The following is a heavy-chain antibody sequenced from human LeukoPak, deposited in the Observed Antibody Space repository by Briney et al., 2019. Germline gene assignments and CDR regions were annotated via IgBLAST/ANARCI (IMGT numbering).Heavy chain of an antibody. CDR1: GFTFSSYA. J-gene: IGHJ4*02. CDR3: ARVGYSGYDYDY. CDR2: ISGSGDST. D-gene: IGHD5-12*01. V-gene: IGHV3-23*01. Sequence: GGSLRLSCEASGFTFSSYAMSWVRQAPGKGLEWVSVISGSGDSTYYADSVEGRCTITRDNSKDALYLQMNSLRAEDTAVYYCARVGYSGYDYDYWGQGTLVTVSS.